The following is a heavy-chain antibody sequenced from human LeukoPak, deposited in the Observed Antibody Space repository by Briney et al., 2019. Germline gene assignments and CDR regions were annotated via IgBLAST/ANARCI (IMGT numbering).Heavy chain of an antibody. V-gene: IGHV4-4*07. CDR2: IYTSGST. Sequence: PSETLSLTCAVSGGAIRNYYCSWIRQPAGKGLEWIGRIYTSGSTNYNPSLKSRVTMSVDTSKNQFSLKLSSVTAADTAVYYCARDYYDSSGYYPNRAGFDYWGQGTLVTVSS. CDR1: GGAIRNYY. CDR3: ARDYYDSSGYYPNRAGFDY. D-gene: IGHD3-22*01. J-gene: IGHJ4*02.